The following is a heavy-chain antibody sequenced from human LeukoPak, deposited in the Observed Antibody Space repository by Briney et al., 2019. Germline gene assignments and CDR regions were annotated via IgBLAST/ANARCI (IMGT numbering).Heavy chain of an antibody. J-gene: IGHJ6*02. CDR2: IYHSGST. CDR3: ARGSNPLVAYYYYGMDV. D-gene: IGHD5-12*01. CDR1: GGSISSGGYY. Sequence: SQTLSLTCTVSGGSISSGGYYWSWIRQPPGKGLEWIGYIYHSGSTYYNPSLKSRVTISVDTSKNQFSLKLSSVTAADTAVYYCARGSNPLVAYYYYGMDVWGQGTTVTVSS. V-gene: IGHV4-30-2*05.